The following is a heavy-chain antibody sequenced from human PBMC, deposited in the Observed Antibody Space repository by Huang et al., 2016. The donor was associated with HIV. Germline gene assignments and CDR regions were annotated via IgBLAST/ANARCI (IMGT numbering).Heavy chain of an antibody. D-gene: IGHD3-16*01. Sequence: EVQLVQSGAAVKKPGESLRISCKGSGYSFRSYWIGWVRQMPGKGLEWMGSIYRGDSDTRDSPSCQGLVTISADKSISTAYLQWSSLKASDTAMYYCAREGGSRYYMDVWGKGTTVTVSS. CDR3: AREGGSRYYMDV. CDR2: IYRGDSDT. V-gene: IGHV5-51*03. J-gene: IGHJ6*03. CDR1: GYSFRSYW.